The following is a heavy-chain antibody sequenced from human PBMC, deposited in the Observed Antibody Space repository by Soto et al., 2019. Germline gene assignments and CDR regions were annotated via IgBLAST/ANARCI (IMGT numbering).Heavy chain of an antibody. J-gene: IGHJ6*03. CDR2: IYYSGST. CDR1: GGSISSYY. Sequence: SETLSLTCTVSGGSISSYYWSWIRQPPGKGLEWIGYIYYSGSTNYNPSLKSRVTISVDTSKNQFSLKLSSVTAADTAVYYCARRAVGDDYYYYYYMAVWGKGTSVTVSS. CDR3: ARRAVGDDYYYYYYMAV. D-gene: IGHD3-16*01. V-gene: IGHV4-59*08.